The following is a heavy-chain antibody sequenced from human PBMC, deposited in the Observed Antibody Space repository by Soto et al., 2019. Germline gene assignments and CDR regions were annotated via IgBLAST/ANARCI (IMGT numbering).Heavy chain of an antibody. J-gene: IGHJ4*02. V-gene: IGHV3-30-3*01. D-gene: IGHD1-26*01. Sequence: QVQLVESGGGVVQPGRSLRLSCAVSGFTLSSHAMHWVRQAPGKGLEWVALILSDGSNKYYADSVKGRFTTSRDNSKNTMYRQMNSRSGEDQAVYYCARDDEGGSDCDLGYWGQGALVTVSS. CDR3: ARDDEGGSDCDLGY. CDR1: GFTLSSHA. CDR2: ILSDGSNK.